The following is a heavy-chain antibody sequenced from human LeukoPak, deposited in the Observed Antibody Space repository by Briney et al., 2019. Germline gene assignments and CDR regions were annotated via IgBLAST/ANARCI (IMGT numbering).Heavy chain of an antibody. CDR1: GFTFRDYP. CDR2: ITGSSSSM. CDR3: GVAASSVSDFDS. Sequence: GGSLRLSCAASGFTFRDYPLNWVRQAPGKGLERLSPITGSSSSMFYADSVRGRFTISRDNAKNSLYLQMDSLRADDTAIYYCGVAASSVSDFDSWGQGTLVTVSS. J-gene: IGHJ4*02. D-gene: IGHD2-15*01. V-gene: IGHV3-21*06.